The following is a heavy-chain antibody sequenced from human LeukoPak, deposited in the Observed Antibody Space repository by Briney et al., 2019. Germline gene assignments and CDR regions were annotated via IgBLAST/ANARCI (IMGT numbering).Heavy chain of an antibody. D-gene: IGHD4-17*01. J-gene: IGHJ3*02. V-gene: IGHV3-23*01. CDR3: ARDPNGDYVGAFDI. CDR2: IRGSGGGA. Sequence: GGSLRLSFTASGFTFSNYAMMWLRQAPGKGPEFISVIRGSGGGAGYADSVRGRFSISRDNSKNSLYLQMNRLRAEDAAVYYCARDPNGDYVGAFDILGQGTMVTVSS. CDR1: GFTFSNYA.